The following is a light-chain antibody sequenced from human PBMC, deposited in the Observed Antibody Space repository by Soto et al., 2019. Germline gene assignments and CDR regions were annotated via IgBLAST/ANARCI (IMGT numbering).Light chain of an antibody. CDR3: QQANSFPYT. CDR2: AAS. J-gene: IGKJ2*01. CDR1: QDISSW. V-gene: IGKV1D-12*01. Sequence: DIQMPQSPSSVSASVGDRVTITCRASQDISSWLAWYQQKPGKAPKLLIYAASSLQSGVPPRFSGSGSGTDFTLTISSLQPEDFATYYCQQANSFPYTFGQGTKLEI.